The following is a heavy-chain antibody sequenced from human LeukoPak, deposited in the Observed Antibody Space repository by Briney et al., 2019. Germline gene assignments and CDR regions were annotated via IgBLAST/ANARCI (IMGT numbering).Heavy chain of an antibody. V-gene: IGHV3-30*02. Sequence: PGGSLRLSCAASGFTFRSYGMHWVRQAPGRGLEWVAFMRYDGNNKYYADSVKGRFTLSRDNSKNTVYLQMNSLRAEDTAVYYCAKDPTHFRVWDDYDNTRLNYWGQGTLVTVSS. CDR3: AKDPTHFRVWDDYDNTRLNY. J-gene: IGHJ4*02. D-gene: IGHD3-22*01. CDR2: MRYDGNNK. CDR1: GFTFRSYG.